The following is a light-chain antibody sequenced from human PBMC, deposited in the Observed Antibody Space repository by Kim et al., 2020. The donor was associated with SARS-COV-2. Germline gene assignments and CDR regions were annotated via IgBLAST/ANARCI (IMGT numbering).Light chain of an antibody. Sequence: DIQMTQSPSTLSASVGDRVTITCRASQSISSWLAWYQQKPGKAPKLLICKTSSLESGVPSRFSGSRSGTEFTLTISSLQPDDFATYYCQQYNSYPWTFGQGTKVDIK. J-gene: IGKJ1*01. CDR3: QQYNSYPWT. CDR2: KTS. CDR1: QSISSW. V-gene: IGKV1-5*03.